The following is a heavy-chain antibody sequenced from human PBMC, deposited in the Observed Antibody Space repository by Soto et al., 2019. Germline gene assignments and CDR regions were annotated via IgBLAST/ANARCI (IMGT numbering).Heavy chain of an antibody. CDR1: GYTFTGYY. V-gene: IGHV1-2*04. CDR3: ARDMGITMIVAGYYGMDV. J-gene: IGHJ6*02. Sequence: ASVKVSCKASGYTFTGYYMHWVRQAPGQGLEWMGWINPNSGGTNYAQKFQGWVTMTRDTSISTAYMELSRLRSDDAAVYYCARDMGITMIVAGYYGMDVWGQGTTVTVSS. D-gene: IGHD3-22*01. CDR2: INPNSGGT.